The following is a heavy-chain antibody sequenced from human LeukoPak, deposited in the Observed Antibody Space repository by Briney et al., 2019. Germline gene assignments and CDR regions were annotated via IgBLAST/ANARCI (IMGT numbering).Heavy chain of an antibody. CDR3: ARDVNYDHHY. CDR2: IYSTGNT. D-gene: IGHD5-12*01. J-gene: IGHJ4*02. Sequence: PGGSLRLSCAASGCTVSSDFVSWVRQAPGKGLEWISVIYSTGNTFYADSVKGRLTISRDNSKNTVSLQMDRLRAEDTGVYYCARDVNYDHHYWGRGTLVTVSS. V-gene: IGHV3-66*01. CDR1: GCTVSSDF.